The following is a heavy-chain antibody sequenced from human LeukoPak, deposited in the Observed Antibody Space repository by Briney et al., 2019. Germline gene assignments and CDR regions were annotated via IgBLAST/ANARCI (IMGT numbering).Heavy chain of an antibody. CDR3: ARAKVGVGNYYYGMDV. J-gene: IGHJ6*02. CDR1: GFTFSSYA. Sequence: GGSLRLSCAASGFTFSSYAMHWVRQAPGKGLEWVAVISYDGSNKYYADSVKGRFTISRDNSKNTLYLQMNSLRAEDTAVYYCARAKVGVGNYYYGMDVWGQGTTVTVSS. D-gene: IGHD2-15*01. V-gene: IGHV3-30-3*01. CDR2: ISYDGSNK.